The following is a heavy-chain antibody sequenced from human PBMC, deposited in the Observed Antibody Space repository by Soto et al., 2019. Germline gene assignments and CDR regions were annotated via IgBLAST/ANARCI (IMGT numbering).Heavy chain of an antibody. V-gene: IGHV4-34*01. CDR3: ARGGGRIVVVVAATGWFDP. Sequence: PSETLSLTCAVYGGSFSGYYWSWIRQPPGKGLECIGEINHSGSTNYNPSLKSRVTISVDTSKNQFSLKLSSVTAADTAVYYCARGGGRIVVVVAATGWFDPWGQGTLVTVYS. CDR1: GGSFSGYY. CDR2: INHSGST. J-gene: IGHJ5*02. D-gene: IGHD2-15*01.